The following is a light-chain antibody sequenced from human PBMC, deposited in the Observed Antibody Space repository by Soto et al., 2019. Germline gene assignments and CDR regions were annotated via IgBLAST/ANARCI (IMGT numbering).Light chain of an antibody. V-gene: IGKV1-5*01. J-gene: IGKJ1*01. CDR2: EPS. CDR1: QSISSW. Sequence: DIQMTQSPSTLSASVGDRVTITCRASQSISSWLAWYQQKPGKAPKVLIYEPSSLESGVPPRFSGSGSGTEFTLTISSLQPDDFATYYCQQYNSYPWTFGQGTKVEIK. CDR3: QQYNSYPWT.